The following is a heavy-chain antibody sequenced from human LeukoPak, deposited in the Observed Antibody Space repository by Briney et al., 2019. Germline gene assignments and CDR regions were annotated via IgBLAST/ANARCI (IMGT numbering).Heavy chain of an antibody. D-gene: IGHD1-14*01. CDR3: ARADSRIFRS. V-gene: IGHV3-48*03. CDR2: ISGSGSTI. Sequence: GGSLRLSCAASGFTFSIYEMNWVRQAPGKGLKWVSYISGSGSTIHYADSVKGRFTNSRDNAKNSLNLQMNSLRAEDTAVYYCARADSRIFRSWGQGTLVTVSS. CDR1: GFTFSIYE. J-gene: IGHJ4*02.